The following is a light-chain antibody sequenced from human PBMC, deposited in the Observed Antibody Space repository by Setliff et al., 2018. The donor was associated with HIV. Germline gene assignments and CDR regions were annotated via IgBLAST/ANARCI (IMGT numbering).Light chain of an antibody. CDR3: CSYAGSYTFYV. J-gene: IGLJ1*01. CDR2: DVS. CDR1: SSDVGGYNY. V-gene: IGLV2-11*01. Sequence: LTQPRSVSGSPGQSVTISCTGTSSDVGGYNYVSWYQQHPGKAPKLMIYDVSERPLGVPDRFSGSKSANTASLTISGLQAEDEADYYCCSYAGSYTFYVFGTGTKVTVL.